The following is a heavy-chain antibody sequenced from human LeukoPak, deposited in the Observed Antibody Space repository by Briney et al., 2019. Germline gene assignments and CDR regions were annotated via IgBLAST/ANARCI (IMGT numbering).Heavy chain of an antibody. CDR3: ARDRDYGDWDDAFDL. Sequence: AVKVSCKGSAGTFTSYTISWERHAPGQGLEWMGRIITIFSTANNAQKFQGRVTITTDESTSTAYMERSSLRSEDTAVYYCARDRDYGDWDDAFDLWGQGTMVSVSS. CDR1: AGTFTSYT. D-gene: IGHD4-17*01. CDR2: IITIFSTA. V-gene: IGHV1-69*05. J-gene: IGHJ3*01.